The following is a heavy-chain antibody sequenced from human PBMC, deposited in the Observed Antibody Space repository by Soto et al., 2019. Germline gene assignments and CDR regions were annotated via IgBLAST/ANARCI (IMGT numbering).Heavy chain of an antibody. J-gene: IGHJ4*02. V-gene: IGHV4-34*01. Sequence: SETLSLTCAVYGVSFDGNYWSWIRQPPGKGLEWIGEINRVGSINYNPSLKSRVTISVDTSKNQFSLKLSSVTAADTAVYYCARAWGRVFDYWGQGTLVTVSS. CDR3: ARAWGRVFDY. CDR1: GVSFDGNY. CDR2: INRVGSI. D-gene: IGHD2-15*01.